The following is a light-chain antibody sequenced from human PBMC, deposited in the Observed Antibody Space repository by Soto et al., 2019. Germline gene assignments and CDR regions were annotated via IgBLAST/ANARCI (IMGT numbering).Light chain of an antibody. CDR2: LNSDGSH. CDR3: HTWGTGITDVV. V-gene: IGLV4-69*01. CDR1: SGHSSYA. Sequence: QSVLTQSPSASASLGASVKLTCTLSSGHSSYAIAWHQQQPEKGPRYLMKLNSDGSHSKGDGIPDRFSGSSSGAERYLTISSLQSEDEADYYCHTWGTGITDVVFGGGTKLTVL. J-gene: IGLJ2*01.